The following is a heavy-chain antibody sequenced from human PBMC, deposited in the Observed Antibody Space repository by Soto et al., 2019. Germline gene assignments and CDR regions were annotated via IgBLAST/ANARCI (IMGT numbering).Heavy chain of an antibody. CDR1: GGTLNGFA. CDR2: IVPLNGST. Sequence: QVQLVQSGAEVRKPGSSVKFSCKSSGGTLNGFAFSWVRQAPGEGLEWVGGIVPLNGSTTYTQTFRGSVAIIVDESTGTVYMELSSLTSEDTAMYYCARYSGQVYYLERHVFYYFDCWGQGTVVSVSS. V-gene: IGHV1-69*01. J-gene: IGHJ4*02. D-gene: IGHD3-10*01. CDR3: ARYSGQVYYLERHVFYYFDC.